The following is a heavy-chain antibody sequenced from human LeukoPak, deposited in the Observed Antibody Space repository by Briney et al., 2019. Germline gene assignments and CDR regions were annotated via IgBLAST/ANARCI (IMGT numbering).Heavy chain of an antibody. D-gene: IGHD3-22*01. CDR3: ARDPYYYDEMALPV. J-gene: IGHJ4*02. V-gene: IGHV4-39*07. Sequence: SETLSLTCTVSGGSISSSSYYWGWLRQPPGKGLEWIGSIYYSGSTYYNPSLKSRVTISVDTSKNQFSLKLSSVTAADTAVYYCARDPYYYDEMALPVWGQGTLVTVSS. CDR1: GGSISSSSYY. CDR2: IYYSGST.